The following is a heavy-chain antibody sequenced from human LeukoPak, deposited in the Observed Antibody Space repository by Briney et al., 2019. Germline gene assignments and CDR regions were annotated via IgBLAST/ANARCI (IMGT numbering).Heavy chain of an antibody. J-gene: IGHJ5*02. Sequence: ESGPTLVNLTQTLTLTCTFSGFSLTTSGVGVGWIRQPPGKALGWLALIYWDDDKRYSPSLKSRLIITKDTSKNQVVLTMTNMDPVDTATYYCAQWRRNWFDPWGQGTLVTVSS. CDR1: GFSLTTSGVG. CDR3: AQWRRNWFDP. D-gene: IGHD3-3*01. CDR2: IYWDDDK. V-gene: IGHV2-5*02.